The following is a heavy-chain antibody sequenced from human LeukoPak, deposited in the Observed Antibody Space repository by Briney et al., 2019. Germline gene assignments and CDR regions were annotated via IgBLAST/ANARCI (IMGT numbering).Heavy chain of an antibody. J-gene: IGHJ4*02. CDR2: IKQDGSTK. Sequence: GGSLRLSCAASGFTFTNSWMAWVRQAPGKGLEWVANIKQDGSTKHYADSLKGRFTISRDNLKNSLYLQMNSLRADDTAVYYCARDTDGSLDYWGQGILVTVAS. CDR3: ARDTDGSLDY. V-gene: IGHV3-7*01. D-gene: IGHD1-26*01. CDR1: GFTFTNSW.